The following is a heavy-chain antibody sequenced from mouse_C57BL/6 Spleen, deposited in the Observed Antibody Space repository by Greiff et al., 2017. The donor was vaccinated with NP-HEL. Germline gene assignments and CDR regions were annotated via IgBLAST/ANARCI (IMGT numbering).Heavy chain of an antibody. D-gene: IGHD2-4*01. CDR3: VRQDYDYDFFDY. Sequence: EVKVVESGGGLVQPKGSLKLSCAASGFSFNTYAMNWVRQAPGKGLEWVARIRSKSNNYATYYADSVKDRFTISRDDSESMLYLQMNNLKTEDTAMYYCVRQDYDYDFFDYWGQGTTLTVSS. J-gene: IGHJ2*01. V-gene: IGHV10-1*01. CDR2: IRSKSNNYAT. CDR1: GFSFNTYA.